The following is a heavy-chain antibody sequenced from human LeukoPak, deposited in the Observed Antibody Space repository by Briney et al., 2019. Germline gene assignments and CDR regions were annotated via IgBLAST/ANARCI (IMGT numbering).Heavy chain of an antibody. D-gene: IGHD6-19*01. CDR2: IYYSGST. J-gene: IGHJ5*02. CDR1: GGSISSYY. Sequence: PSETLSLTCTVSGGSISSYYWSWIRQPPGKGLEWIGYIYYSGSTNYNPSLKSRVTISVDTSKNQFSLKLSSVTAADTAVYYCARHIRYSSGWYDWANWFDPWGQGTLVTVSS. V-gene: IGHV4-59*08. CDR3: ARHIRYSSGWYDWANWFDP.